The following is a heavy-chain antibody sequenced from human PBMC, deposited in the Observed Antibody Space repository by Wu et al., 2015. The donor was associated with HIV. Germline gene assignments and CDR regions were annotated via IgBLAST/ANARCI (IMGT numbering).Heavy chain of an antibody. Sequence: QVQLVQSGAEVKTPGASVKISCRASVFSFNTYYMDWVRQAPGQGLEWMGFVNPAGGNTVAQKFQGRLTMTRDTSTSTVYMELSSLRSEDTAVYYCARGTIVVVTATTLYFDYWGQGTLVTVSS. J-gene: IGHJ4*02. D-gene: IGHD2-21*02. V-gene: IGHV1-46*02. CDR2: VNPAGGNT. CDR3: ARGTIVVVTATTLYFDY. CDR1: VFSFNTYY.